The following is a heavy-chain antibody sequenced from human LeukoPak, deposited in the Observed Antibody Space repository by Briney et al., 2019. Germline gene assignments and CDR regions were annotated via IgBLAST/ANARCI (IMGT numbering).Heavy chain of an antibody. CDR1: GFTFSIYA. J-gene: IGHJ6*02. Sequence: PGGSLRLSCAASGFTFSIYAMGGARQAPGKGLEGVSAISGSVSSTYSADSVKGRFTISRDNSKNTLYLKMHSLRGEDTAVYYCAKAVAAGGYHFYGMDVWGQGTTVTVSS. CDR2: ISGSVSST. V-gene: IGHV3-23*01. D-gene: IGHD6-13*01. CDR3: AKAVAAGGYHFYGMDV.